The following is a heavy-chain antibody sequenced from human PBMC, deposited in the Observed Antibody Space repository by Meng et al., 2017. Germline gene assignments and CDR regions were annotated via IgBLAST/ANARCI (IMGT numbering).Heavy chain of an antibody. D-gene: IGHD7-27*01. CDR3: AHRCTAWGFDS. V-gene: IGHV2-5*02. J-gene: IGHJ4*02. CDR2: IYCDDDP. CDR1: GFSLSSGGVA. Sequence: QLPLKEHGPALVKPTQTLSLTCAFYGFSLSSGGVAVGWIRQPPGKGLEWIGLIYCDDDPSYSPSLKSRLSITEDTSKNQLFLTMTNMDPVDTAIYYCAHRCTAWGFDSWGQGTLVTVSS.